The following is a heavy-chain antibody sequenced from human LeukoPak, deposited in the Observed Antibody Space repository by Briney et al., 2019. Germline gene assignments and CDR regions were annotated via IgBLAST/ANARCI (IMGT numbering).Heavy chain of an antibody. CDR3: AKVHYYDSSGYHDACYYYGMDV. D-gene: IGHD3-22*01. V-gene: IGHV3-23*01. Sequence: GGSLRLSCAASGFTFSSYAMSWVRQAPGKGLEWVSVISGSGGSTYYADSVKGRFTISRDNSKNTLYLQMNSLRAEDTAVYYCAKVHYYDSSGYHDACYYYGMDVWGQGTTVTVSS. J-gene: IGHJ6*02. CDR2: ISGSGGST. CDR1: GFTFSSYA.